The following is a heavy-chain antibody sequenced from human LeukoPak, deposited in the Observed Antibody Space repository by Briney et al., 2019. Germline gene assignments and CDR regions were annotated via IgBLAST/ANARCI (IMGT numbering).Heavy chain of an antibody. CDR2: IGDEGDT. J-gene: IGHJ3*01. D-gene: IGHD4-17*01. CDR1: GFTFSTYA. CDR3: VKSATVCTPRGRFDV. Sequence: GGSLRLSCAASGFTFSTYAMRWVRQAPGKGLQWVAFIGDEGDTYYADSGKVRFTVSRYNSRNTIYLHLNSLTGDDTATYYCVKSATVCTPRGRFDVWGQGTMVTVSS. V-gene: IGHV3-23*01.